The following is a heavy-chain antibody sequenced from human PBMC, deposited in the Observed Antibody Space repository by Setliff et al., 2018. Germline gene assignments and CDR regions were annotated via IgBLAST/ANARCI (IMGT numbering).Heavy chain of an antibody. J-gene: IGHJ6*03. CDR3: ARGQRYCSGGSCYYYMDV. CDR2: IYTSGST. Sequence: SETLSLTCSVSGGSISSYYWSWIRQPAGKGLEWIGRIYTSGSTNYNPSLKSRVTMSVDTSENQFSLKLSSVTAADTAVYYCARGQRYCSGGSCYYYMDVWGKGTTVTVSS. V-gene: IGHV4-4*07. CDR1: GGSISSYY. D-gene: IGHD2-15*01.